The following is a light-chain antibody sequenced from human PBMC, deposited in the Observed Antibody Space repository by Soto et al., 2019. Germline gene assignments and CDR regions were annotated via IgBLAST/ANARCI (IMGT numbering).Light chain of an antibody. J-gene: IGKJ5*01. CDR2: AAS. V-gene: IGKV1-39*01. CDR1: QSISSY. Sequence: DIQMTQSPSSLSASVGDRVTITCRARQSISSYLNWYQQKPGKAPKLLIYAASSLQSGVPSRFSGSGSGTDFTPTISSLQPEDFATYYCQQSYSTPPITLGQGTRLEIK. CDR3: QQSYSTPPIT.